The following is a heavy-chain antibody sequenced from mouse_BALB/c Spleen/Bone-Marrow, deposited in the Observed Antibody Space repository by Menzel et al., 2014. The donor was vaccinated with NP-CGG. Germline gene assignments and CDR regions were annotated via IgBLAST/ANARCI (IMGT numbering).Heavy chain of an antibody. CDR1: GFNIKDTY. Sequence: VQLQQSGAELVKPGASVKLSCTASGFNIKDTYMHWVKQRPEQGLEWIGRIDPASGNTKFDPKFQGKATLASDTSSNTAYLQLSSLTSEDTAVYYCAAYYYVSSYGFAYWGQGTLVTVSA. CDR3: AAYYYVSSYGFAY. V-gene: IGHV14-3*02. J-gene: IGHJ3*01. D-gene: IGHD1-1*01. CDR2: IDPASGNT.